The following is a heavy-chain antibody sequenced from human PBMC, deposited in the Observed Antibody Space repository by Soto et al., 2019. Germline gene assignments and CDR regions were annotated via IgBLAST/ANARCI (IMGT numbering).Heavy chain of an antibody. D-gene: IGHD3-16*02. CDR1: GGSISSGGYY. J-gene: IGHJ5*02. CDR2: IYYSVST. V-gene: IGHV4-31*03. CDR3: ARLVAMITFGGVIPKWFDP. Sequence: SETLSLTCTVSGGSISSGGYYWSWIRQHPGKGLEWIGYIYYSVSTYYNPSLKSRVTISVDTSKNQFSLKLSSVTAADTAVYYCARLVAMITFGGVIPKWFDPWGQGTQVTVSS.